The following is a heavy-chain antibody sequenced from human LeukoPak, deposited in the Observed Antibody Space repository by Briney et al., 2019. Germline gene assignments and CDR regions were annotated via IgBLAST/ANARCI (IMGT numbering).Heavy chain of an antibody. CDR1: GFTFRNYW. V-gene: IGHV3-7*01. D-gene: IGHD1-7*01. J-gene: IGHJ3*01. Sequence: GGSLRLSCAASGFTFRNYWVNWVRQAPGKGLEWVANINEDGSEKYYVDSVKGRFTISRDNVKNSLYLQMNSLRDEDTAVYYCARDPDWNYVRAFDFWGQGTMVIVSS. CDR2: INEDGSEK. CDR3: ARDPDWNYVRAFDF.